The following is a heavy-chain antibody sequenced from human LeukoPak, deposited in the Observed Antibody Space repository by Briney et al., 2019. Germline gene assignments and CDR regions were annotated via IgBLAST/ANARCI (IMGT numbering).Heavy chain of an antibody. CDR3: ARERIAAAGTVFDY. V-gene: IGHV4-31*03. CDR2: IYYSGST. J-gene: IGHJ4*02. Sequence: SETLSLTCTVSGGSISSGGYYWSWIRQHPGKGLEWIGYIYYSGSTYYNPSLKSRVTISVDTSKNQFSLKLSSVTAADTAVYYCARERIAAAGTVFDYRGQGTLVTVSS. CDR1: GGSISSGGYY. D-gene: IGHD6-13*01.